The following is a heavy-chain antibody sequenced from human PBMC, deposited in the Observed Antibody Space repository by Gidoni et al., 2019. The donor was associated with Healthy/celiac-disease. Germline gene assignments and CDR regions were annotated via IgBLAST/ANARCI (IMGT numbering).Heavy chain of an antibody. Sequence: QVQLQQWGAGLLKPSETLSLTCAVYGGSFSGYYWSWIRQPPGKGLVWIGEINHSGRTNYNPSLKSRVTISVDTSKNQFSLKLSSVTAADTAVYYCARKAEYYFDYWGQGTLVTVSS. CDR2: INHSGRT. CDR1: GGSFSGYY. V-gene: IGHV4-34*01. D-gene: IGHD2-15*01. J-gene: IGHJ4*02. CDR3: ARKAEYYFDY.